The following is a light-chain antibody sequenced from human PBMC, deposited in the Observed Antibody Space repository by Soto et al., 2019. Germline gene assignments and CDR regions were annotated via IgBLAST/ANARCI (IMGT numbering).Light chain of an antibody. CDR1: QSVSSY. CDR3: QPRGGT. Sequence: EIVLTQSPATLSLSPGERATLSCRASQSVSSYLAWYQQKPGQAPRLLIYDASNRATGIPARFSGSGSGTDFTLTISSLEPEDFAVYYCQPRGGTFGGGTKVEIK. V-gene: IGKV3-11*01. CDR2: DAS. J-gene: IGKJ4*01.